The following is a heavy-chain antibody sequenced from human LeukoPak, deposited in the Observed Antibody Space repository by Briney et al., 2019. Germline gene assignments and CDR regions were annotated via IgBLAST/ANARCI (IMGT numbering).Heavy chain of an antibody. D-gene: IGHD1-26*01. J-gene: IGHJ4*02. V-gene: IGHV1-46*01. CDR2: VNPNGGST. Sequence: ASVSVSCKASGYSFTIYYMHWVRQAPGQGLEWMGIVNPNGGSTSYAQKFQGRVTMIRDTSTSTVYMELSSLRSEDTAVYYCARRSSTSNLDYWGQGTLVTVSS. CDR3: ARRSSTSNLDY. CDR1: GYSFTIYY.